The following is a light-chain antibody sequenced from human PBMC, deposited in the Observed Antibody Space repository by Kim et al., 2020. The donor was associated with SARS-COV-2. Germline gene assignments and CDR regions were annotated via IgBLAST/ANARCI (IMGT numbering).Light chain of an antibody. J-gene: IGLJ3*02. CDR3: QSADSSDTFWV. CDR1: ALPKQY. V-gene: IGLV3-25*03. Sequence: SYELTQPPSVSVSPGQTARITCSGDALPKQYAYWFQQKPGQAPVVLIYEDTERPSGIPERFSGSTSGTTVTLTISAVQAEDEVDYYCQSADSSDTFWVFGGGTQLTVL. CDR2: EDT.